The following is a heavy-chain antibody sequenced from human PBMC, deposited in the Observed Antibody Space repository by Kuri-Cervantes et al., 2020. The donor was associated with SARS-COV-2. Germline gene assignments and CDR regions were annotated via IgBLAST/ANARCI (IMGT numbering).Heavy chain of an antibody. CDR3: ARARPGPEDSSGYYRLFDY. J-gene: IGHJ4*02. Sequence: SCTVSGGSISSGSYYWSWIRQPAGKGLEWIGYIYTSGSTNYNPSLKSRVTISVDTSKNQFSLKLSSVTAADTAMYYCARARPGPEDSSGYYRLFDYWGQGTLVTVSS. V-gene: IGHV4-61*09. CDR2: IYTSGST. CDR1: GGSISSGSYY. D-gene: IGHD3-22*01.